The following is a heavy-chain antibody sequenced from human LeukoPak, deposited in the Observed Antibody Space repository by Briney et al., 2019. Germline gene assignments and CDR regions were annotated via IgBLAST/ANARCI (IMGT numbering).Heavy chain of an antibody. CDR1: GYTFTSYG. CDR3: ARDPNPDYYGSGSYYVGWFDP. D-gene: IGHD3-10*01. Sequence: ASVKVSCKASGYTFTSYGISWVRQAPGQGLEWMGWISAYNGNTNYAQKLQGRVTMTTDTSTSTAYMELRSLRSDDTAVYYCARDPNPDYYGSGSYYVGWFDPWGQGTLVTVSS. CDR2: ISAYNGNT. V-gene: IGHV1-18*01. J-gene: IGHJ5*02.